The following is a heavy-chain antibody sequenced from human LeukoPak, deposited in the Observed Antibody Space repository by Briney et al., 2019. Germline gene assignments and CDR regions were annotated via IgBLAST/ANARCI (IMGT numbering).Heavy chain of an antibody. V-gene: IGHV4-38-2*02. CDR3: ARVAPATVSGEMATLGDAFDI. J-gene: IGHJ3*02. D-gene: IGHD5-24*01. CDR1: GGSISSYY. CDR2: IYHSGST. Sequence: SETLSLTCTVSGGSISSYYWSWIRQPPGKGLEWIGSIYHSGSTYYNPSLKSRVTISVDTSKNQFSLKLSSVTAADTAVYYCARVAPATVSGEMATLGDAFDIWGQGTMVTVSS.